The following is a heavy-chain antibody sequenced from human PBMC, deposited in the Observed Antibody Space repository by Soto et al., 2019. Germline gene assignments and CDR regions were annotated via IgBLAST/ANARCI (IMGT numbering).Heavy chain of an antibody. Sequence: QVQLVQSGAEVKKPGASVKVSCKASGYTFTSYGISWVRQAPGQGLEWMGWISAYNGNTNYAQKLQGRVTMTTDTSTSTDYMELTSLRSDDTAVYYCARDRTMHYSGSGTPGGWFDPWGQGTLVTVSS. CDR1: GYTFTSYG. CDR3: ARDRTMHYSGSGTPGGWFDP. D-gene: IGHD3-10*01. CDR2: ISAYNGNT. V-gene: IGHV1-18*01. J-gene: IGHJ5*02.